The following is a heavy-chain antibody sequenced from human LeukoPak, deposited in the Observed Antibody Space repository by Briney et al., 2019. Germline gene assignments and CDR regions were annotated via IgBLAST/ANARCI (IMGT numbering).Heavy chain of an antibody. CDR1: GFTFSSYW. V-gene: IGHV3-74*01. CDR3: RTFRWGDPFDS. J-gene: IGHJ4*02. CDR2: INSDGRST. Sequence: GGSLRLSCAASGFTFSSYWMHWVRQAPGKGLVWVSRINSDGRSTSYADSVKGRFTISRDNAKNTLYLQMNSLRVEDTAVYYCRTFRWGDPFDSWGQGTLVTVSS. D-gene: IGHD2/OR15-2a*01.